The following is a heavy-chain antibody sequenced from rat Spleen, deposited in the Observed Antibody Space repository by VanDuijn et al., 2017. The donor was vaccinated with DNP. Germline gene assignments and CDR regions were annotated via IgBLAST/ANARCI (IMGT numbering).Heavy chain of an antibody. CDR2: ITSGTGTT. CDR1: GFTFNYYW. V-gene: IGHV5-31*01. CDR3: ARHGRRVFDY. D-gene: IGHD1-11*01. J-gene: IGHJ2*01. Sequence: EVQLVESGGGLVQPGRSLKLSCAASGFTFNYYWMAWIRQVPGKGLEWIASITSGTGTTSYADSVKGRFTVSRDNAESTLYLQMNSLRSEDMATYFCARHGRRVFDYWGQGVMVTVSS.